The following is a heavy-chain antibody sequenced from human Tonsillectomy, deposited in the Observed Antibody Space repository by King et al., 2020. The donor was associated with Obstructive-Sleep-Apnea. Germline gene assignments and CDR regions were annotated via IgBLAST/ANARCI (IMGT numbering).Heavy chain of an antibody. Sequence: VQLQQWGAGLLKPSETLSLTCALYGGSFSDSYWSWVRQPPGKGLEWIGEINHSGGTNYNPSLKSRVTISVDTSKKQFSLRLSSVTAADTAVNYCTRGPGAGEAFDIWGQGTMVTVSS. CDR3: TRGPGAGEAFDI. V-gene: IGHV4-34*01. CDR2: INHSGGT. J-gene: IGHJ3*02. CDR1: GGSFSDSY. D-gene: IGHD7-27*01.